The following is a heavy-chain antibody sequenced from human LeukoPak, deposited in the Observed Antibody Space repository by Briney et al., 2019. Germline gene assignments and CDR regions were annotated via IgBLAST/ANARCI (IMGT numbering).Heavy chain of an antibody. CDR1: GFTFSSYW. CDR2: INSDGSST. V-gene: IGHV3-74*01. J-gene: IGHJ4*02. CDR3: AREGVVPADPLDY. Sequence: PGGSLRLSCAASGFTFSSYWMHWVRQAPGKGLVWVSRINSDGSSTSYADSVEGRFTISRDNAKNTLYLQMNSLRAEDTAAYYCAREGVVPADPLDYWGQGTLVTVSS. D-gene: IGHD2-2*01.